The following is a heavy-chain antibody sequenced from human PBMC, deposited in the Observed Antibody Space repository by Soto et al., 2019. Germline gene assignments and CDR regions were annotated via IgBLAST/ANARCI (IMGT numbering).Heavy chain of an antibody. CDR2: ISAYNGNT. CDR1: GYTFTSYG. D-gene: IGHD5-12*01. CDR3: ARDRSWAYIVATIRHYYSGMDV. Sequence: QVQLVQSGAEVKKPGASVKVSCKASGYTFTSYGISWVRQAPGQGLEWMGWISAYNGNTNYAQKLQGRVTMTTDTSTSTAYMELRCLRSDATAVYYCARDRSWAYIVATIRHYYSGMDVWGQGTTVTVSS. V-gene: IGHV1-18*04. J-gene: IGHJ6*02.